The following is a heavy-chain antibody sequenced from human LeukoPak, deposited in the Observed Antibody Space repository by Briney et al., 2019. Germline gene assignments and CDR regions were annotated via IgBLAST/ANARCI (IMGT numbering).Heavy chain of an antibody. Sequence: QTGGSLRLSCAASGFTFNKNWMSWVRQAPGKGLEWVANIKQDGSEKYYVDSVKGRFTISRDNAKSSLYLQMNSLRTEDKAVFYCARHRADDYVWGTYRSLDLWGQGTLVTVSS. CDR3: ARHRADDYVWGTYRSLDL. J-gene: IGHJ5*02. CDR1: GFTFNKNW. D-gene: IGHD3-16*02. V-gene: IGHV3-7*01. CDR2: IKQDGSEK.